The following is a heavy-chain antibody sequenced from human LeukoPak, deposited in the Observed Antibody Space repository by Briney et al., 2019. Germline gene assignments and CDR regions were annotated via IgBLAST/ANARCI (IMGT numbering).Heavy chain of an antibody. Sequence: GGSLRLSCAGSGFTFSTYWMHWVRQAPGGGLVWVSGINTDGSTTSYADSVKGRFTISRDNAKNSLYLQMNSLRAEDTAVYYCARGSGAHRSGGSCYGGLGYFDYWGQGTLVTVSS. J-gene: IGHJ4*02. CDR2: INTDGSTT. CDR1: GFTFSTYW. V-gene: IGHV3-74*01. D-gene: IGHD2-15*01. CDR3: ARGSGAHRSGGSCYGGLGYFDY.